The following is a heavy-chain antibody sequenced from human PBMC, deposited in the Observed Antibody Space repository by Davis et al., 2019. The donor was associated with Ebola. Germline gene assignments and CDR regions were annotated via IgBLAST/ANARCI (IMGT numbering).Heavy chain of an antibody. J-gene: IGHJ4*02. D-gene: IGHD3-22*01. CDR2: IFHLGSP. CDR1: GGSISSGNW. CDR3: ARAHIDSSGYYPYYFDF. V-gene: IGHV4-4*02. Sequence: MPSETLSLTCAVSGGSISSGNWWSWVRQPPGKGLEWIGEIFHLGSPNYNPSLKSRVTISVDKSKNQFSLKLSSVTAADTAVYYCARAHIDSSGYYPYYFDFWGQGTLVTVSS.